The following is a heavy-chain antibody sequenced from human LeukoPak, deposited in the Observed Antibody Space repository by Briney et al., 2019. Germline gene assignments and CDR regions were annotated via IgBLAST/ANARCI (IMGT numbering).Heavy chain of an antibody. V-gene: IGHV4-39*01. CDR2: SYYSGTA. CDR1: GGSIGNSVYY. D-gene: IGHD3-10*01. J-gene: IGHJ4*02. Sequence: SETLSLTCTVSGGSIGNSVYYWAWVRQSPGKGLEWIGNSYYSGTAYYTPSLRSRVTISVRTSENQFSLKLNSVTATDTAVYYCARHYGPWGQGTLVTVSS. CDR3: ARHYGP.